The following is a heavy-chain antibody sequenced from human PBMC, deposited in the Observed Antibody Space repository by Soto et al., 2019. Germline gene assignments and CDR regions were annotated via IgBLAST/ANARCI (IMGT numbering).Heavy chain of an antibody. CDR2: IKQEGSEK. D-gene: IGHD3-10*01. Sequence: GGSLRLSCAASGFTFSSYWMSWVRRAPGKGLEWVANIKQEGSEKYYVDSVKGRFTISRDNAKNSLYLQMNSLRAEDTAVYYCERRFRGYWESYYFDYWGQGTLVTVSS. CDR3: ERRFRGYWESYYFDY. CDR1: GFTFSSYW. V-gene: IGHV3-7*01. J-gene: IGHJ4*02.